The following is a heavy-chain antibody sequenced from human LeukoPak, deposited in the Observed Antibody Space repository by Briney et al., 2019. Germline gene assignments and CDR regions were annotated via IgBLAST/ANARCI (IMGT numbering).Heavy chain of an antibody. D-gene: IGHD3-22*01. Sequence: LGGSLRLSCAASGFTFSSYGMSWVRQAPGKGLEWVSAISGSGGSTYYADSVKGRFTISRDNSKNTLYLQMNSLRAEDTAVYYCAKDYDSSGYYLDYWGQGTLVTVSS. CDR1: GFTFSSYG. CDR3: AKDYDSSGYYLDY. J-gene: IGHJ4*02. CDR2: ISGSGGST. V-gene: IGHV3-23*01.